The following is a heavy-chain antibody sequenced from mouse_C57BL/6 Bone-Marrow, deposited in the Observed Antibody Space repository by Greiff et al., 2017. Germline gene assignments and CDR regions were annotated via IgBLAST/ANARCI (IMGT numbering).Heavy chain of an antibody. V-gene: IGHV1-7*01. CDR2: INPSSGYT. J-gene: IGHJ2*01. Sequence: VQLQQSGAELAKPGASVKLSCKASGYTFTSYWMHWVKQRPGQGLEWIGYINPSSGYTKYNQKFKDKATLTAGKSSSTAYMQLSSLTYEDSAVYYCARSNSYFDYWGQGTTLTVSS. CDR1: GYTFTSYW. CDR3: ARSNSYFDY.